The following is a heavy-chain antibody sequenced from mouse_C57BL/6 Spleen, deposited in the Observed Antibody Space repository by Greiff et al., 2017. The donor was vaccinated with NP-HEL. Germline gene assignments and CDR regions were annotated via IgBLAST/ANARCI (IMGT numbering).Heavy chain of an antibody. CDR1: GFTFSSYG. J-gene: IGHJ1*03. Sequence: EVMLVESGGDLVKPGGSLKLSCAASGFTFSSYGMSWVRQTPDKRLEWVATISSGGSYNSYPDSVKGRITISRDNAKNTLYLQMSSLKSEDTAMYYCARPYGSSYNWYFDVWGTGTTVTVSS. CDR3: ARPYGSSYNWYFDV. CDR2: ISSGGSYN. V-gene: IGHV5-6*02. D-gene: IGHD1-1*01.